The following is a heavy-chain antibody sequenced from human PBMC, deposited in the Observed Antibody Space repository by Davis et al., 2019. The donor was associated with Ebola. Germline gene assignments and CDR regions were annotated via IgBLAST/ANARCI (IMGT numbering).Heavy chain of an antibody. D-gene: IGHD3-16*02. CDR2: INPNSGGT. Sequence: ASVKVSCKASGYTFTSYYMHWVRQAPGQGLEWMGWINPNSGGTNYAQKFQGRVTMTRDTSISTAYMELSRLRSDDTAVYYCARGKDYDYVWGSYRYFWGQGTLVTDSS. CDR1: GYTFTSYY. CDR3: ARGKDYDYVWGSYRYF. J-gene: IGHJ4*02. V-gene: IGHV1-2*02.